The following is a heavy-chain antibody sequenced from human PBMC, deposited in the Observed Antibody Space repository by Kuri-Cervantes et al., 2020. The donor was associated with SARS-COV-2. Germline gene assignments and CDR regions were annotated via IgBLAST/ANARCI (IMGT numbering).Heavy chain of an antibody. CDR3: ARDYCSGGSCHNWFDP. D-gene: IGHD2-15*01. CDR2: IYYSGST. CDR1: GGSISSYY. Sequence: GSLRLSCTVSGGSISSYYWSWIRQPPGKGLEWIGYIYYSGSTNYNPSLKSRVTISVDTSKNQFSLKLSSVTAADTAVYYCARDYCSGGSCHNWFDPWGHGTRVTVSS. J-gene: IGHJ5*02. V-gene: IGHV4-59*01.